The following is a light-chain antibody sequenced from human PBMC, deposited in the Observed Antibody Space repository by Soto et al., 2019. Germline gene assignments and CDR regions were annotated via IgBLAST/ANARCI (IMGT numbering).Light chain of an antibody. CDR3: QQYGSSLWT. V-gene: IGKV3-20*01. CDR2: ATS. J-gene: IGKJ1*01. CDR1: QSVSSTY. Sequence: EIVLTQSPGTLSLSPGERASLSCRASQSVSSTYLAWYQQKPGQAPRLLIYATSTRATDIPDRFSGSGSGTDFTLTISRLEPGDFAVYYCQQYGSSLWTFGQGTKVEIK.